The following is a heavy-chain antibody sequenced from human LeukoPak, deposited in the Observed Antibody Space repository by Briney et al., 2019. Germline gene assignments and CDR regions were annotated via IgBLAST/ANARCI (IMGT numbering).Heavy chain of an antibody. Sequence: GGSLRLSCVASGFTFDDYGMSWVRQAPGKGLEWVSGINWNGGSTGYADSVKGRFTISRDNAKNSLYLQMNSLRAEDTALYYCARDMYYYDSSGYPIADYWGQRTLVTVSS. D-gene: IGHD3-22*01. CDR2: INWNGGST. CDR3: ARDMYYYDSSGYPIADY. CDR1: GFTFDDYG. J-gene: IGHJ4*02. V-gene: IGHV3-20*04.